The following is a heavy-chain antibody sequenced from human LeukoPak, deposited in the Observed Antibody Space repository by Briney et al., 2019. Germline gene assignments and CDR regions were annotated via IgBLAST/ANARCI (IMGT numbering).Heavy chain of an antibody. D-gene: IGHD3-16*01. Sequence: PSETLSLTCTVSGGSISSSSYYWGWIRQPPGKGLEWIGSIYYSGSTYYNPSLKSRVTISVDTSKNQFSLKLSSVTAADTAVYFCARVDMITYGGVPVQFDYWGQGTLVTVSS. CDR2: IYYSGST. V-gene: IGHV4-39*07. J-gene: IGHJ4*02. CDR3: ARVDMITYGGVPVQFDY. CDR1: GGSISSSSYY.